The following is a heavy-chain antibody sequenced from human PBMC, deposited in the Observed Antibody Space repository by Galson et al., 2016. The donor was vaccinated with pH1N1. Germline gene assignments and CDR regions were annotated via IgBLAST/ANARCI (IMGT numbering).Heavy chain of an antibody. Sequence: QSGAEVKKAGESLKISCKASGYSFTTYWIGWVRQVPGKGLEWMGNIYPGDSDTTYSPSFQGQVTFSVDKSITTAFLHWNSLEASDTAIYYCPKRGGSLRPGAFDFWGQGTLVSVSS. CDR3: PKRGGSLRPGAFDF. CDR1: GYSFTTYW. J-gene: IGHJ3*01. CDR2: IYPGDSDT. V-gene: IGHV5-51*01. D-gene: IGHD3-16*01.